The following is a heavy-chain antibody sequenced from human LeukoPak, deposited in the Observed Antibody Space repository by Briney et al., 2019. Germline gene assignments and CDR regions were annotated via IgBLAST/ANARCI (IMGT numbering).Heavy chain of an antibody. D-gene: IGHD3-16*02. J-gene: IGHJ4*02. CDR3: ASFTDYVWGSYRYTSAAAWAIFDY. Sequence: SVKVSCKASGGTLSSYAISWVRQAPGQGLEWMGRIIPILGIANYAQKFQGRVTITADKSTSTAYMELSSLRSEDTAVYYCASFTDYVWGSYRYTSAAAWAIFDYWGQGTLFTVSS. CDR2: IIPILGIA. CDR1: GGTLSSYA. V-gene: IGHV1-69*04.